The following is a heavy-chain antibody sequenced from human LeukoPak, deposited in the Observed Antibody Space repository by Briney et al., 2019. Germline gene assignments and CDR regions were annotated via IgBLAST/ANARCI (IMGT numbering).Heavy chain of an antibody. CDR2: INHSGST. CDR3: AGGGGIAVADSYFDY. V-gene: IGHV4-34*01. D-gene: IGHD6-19*01. J-gene: IGHJ4*02. CDR1: GGSFSGYY. Sequence: SETLSLTCAVYGGSFSGYYWSWIRQPPGKGLEWIGEINHSGSTNYNPSLKSRVTISVDTSKNQFSLKLSSVTAADTAVYYCAGGGGIAVADSYFDYWGQGTLVTVSS.